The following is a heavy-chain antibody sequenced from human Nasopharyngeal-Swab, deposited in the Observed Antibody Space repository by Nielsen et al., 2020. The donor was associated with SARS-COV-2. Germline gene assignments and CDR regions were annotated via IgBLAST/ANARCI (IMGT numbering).Heavy chain of an antibody. CDR3: ARDIVVVVAATPYYYYGMDV. J-gene: IGHJ6*02. CDR2: MNPNSGNT. D-gene: IGHD2-15*01. Sequence: ASVKVSCKASGYTFTSYDINWVRQATGQGLEWMGWMNPNSGNTGYAQKFQGRVTMTRNTSISTAYMELSSLRSEGTAVYYCARDIVVVVAATPYYYYGMDVWGQGTTVTVSS. V-gene: IGHV1-8*01. CDR1: GYTFTSYD.